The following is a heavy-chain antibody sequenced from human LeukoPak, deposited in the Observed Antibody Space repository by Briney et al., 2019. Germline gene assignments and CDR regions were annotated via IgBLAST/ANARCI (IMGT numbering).Heavy chain of an antibody. Sequence: HPGGSLRLSCAASGFTFSSYAMSWVRQAPGKGLEWVSAISGSGGSTYYADSVKGRFTISRDNSKNTLYLQMNSLRAEDTAVYYCAKTPDIVVVVAATHFDYWGQGTLVTVSS. J-gene: IGHJ4*02. CDR1: GFTFSSYA. D-gene: IGHD2-15*01. CDR2: ISGSGGST. V-gene: IGHV3-23*01. CDR3: AKTPDIVVVVAATHFDY.